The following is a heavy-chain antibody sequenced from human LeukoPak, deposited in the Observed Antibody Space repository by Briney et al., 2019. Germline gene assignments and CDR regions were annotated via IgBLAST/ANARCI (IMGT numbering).Heavy chain of an antibody. D-gene: IGHD3-10*01. V-gene: IGHV3-9*03. CDR3: AKGFGPMDDWYFDL. CDR2: ISWNSGSI. Sequence: PGGSLRLSCAASGFTFDDYAMHWVRQAPGKGLEWVPGISWNSGSIGYADSVKGRFTIFRDNAKNSVYLQMNSLRAEDMALYYCAKGFGPMDDWYFDLWGRGTLVTVSS. CDR1: GFTFDDYA. J-gene: IGHJ2*01.